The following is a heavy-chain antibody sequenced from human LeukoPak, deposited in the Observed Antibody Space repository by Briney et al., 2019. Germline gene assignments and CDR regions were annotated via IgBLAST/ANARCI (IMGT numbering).Heavy chain of an antibody. J-gene: IGHJ4*02. V-gene: IGHV3-7*01. Sequence: QAGGSLRLSCAASGLTFSSYWMSWVRQAPGKGLEWVANIKQDGSEKYYVDSVKGRFTISRDNAKNSLYLQMNSLRAEDTAVYYCARDRYDFWSGSNFDYWGQGTLVTVSS. CDR1: GLTFSSYW. CDR2: IKQDGSEK. CDR3: ARDRYDFWSGSNFDY. D-gene: IGHD3-3*01.